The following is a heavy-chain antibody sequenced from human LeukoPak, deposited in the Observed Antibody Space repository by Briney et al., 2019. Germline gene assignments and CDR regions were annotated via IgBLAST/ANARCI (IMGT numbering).Heavy chain of an antibody. D-gene: IGHD2-15*01. CDR3: AKDRGMFLVGYLDY. Sequence: GGSLRLSCAASGFTFSSYAMSWVRQAPGKGLEWVSAISGSGGTTYYAYSVKGRFTISRDNSKNTLYLQMNSLRAEDTAVYYCAKDRGMFLVGYLDYWGQGTLVTVSS. CDR2: ISGSGGTT. CDR1: GFTFSSYA. V-gene: IGHV3-23*01. J-gene: IGHJ4*02.